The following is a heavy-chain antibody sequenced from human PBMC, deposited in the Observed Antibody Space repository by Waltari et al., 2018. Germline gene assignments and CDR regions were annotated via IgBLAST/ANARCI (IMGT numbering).Heavy chain of an antibody. CDR1: GDSISSNTYS. Sequence: LQLQESGPGLVKPSETLSLTCTVSGDSISSNTYSWAWARQPPGEGLGWLATISYGGSTYYKPSLKSRVTISIDTSKNHYSLVLTSVTAADTAVYYCARRSRDSSGHFYSDYWGQGTLVAVSS. D-gene: IGHD3-22*01. J-gene: IGHJ4*02. V-gene: IGHV4-39*02. CDR3: ARRSRDSSGHFYSDY. CDR2: ISYGGST.